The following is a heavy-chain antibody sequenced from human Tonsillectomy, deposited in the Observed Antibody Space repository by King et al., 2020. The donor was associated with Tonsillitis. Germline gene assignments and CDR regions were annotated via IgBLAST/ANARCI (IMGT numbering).Heavy chain of an antibody. CDR2: ISGSGGST. V-gene: IGHV3-23*04. CDR3: ATLWAGVDTGMVSVVFDP. Sequence: VQLVESGGGLVQPGGSLRLSCAASGFTFSSYAMSWVRQAPGKGLEWVSAISGSGGSTYYADSVKGRFTISRDNSKNTLYLQMNSLRAEDTAVYYCATLWAGVDTGMVSVVFDPWGQGPLVTVSA. CDR1: GFTFSSYA. J-gene: IGHJ5*02. D-gene: IGHD5-18*01.